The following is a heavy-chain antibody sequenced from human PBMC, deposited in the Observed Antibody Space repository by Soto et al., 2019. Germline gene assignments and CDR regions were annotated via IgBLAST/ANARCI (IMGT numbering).Heavy chain of an antibody. J-gene: IGHJ4*02. CDR3: ARHEAYDSVWGESDGSDY. CDR2: LFYSGAT. D-gene: IGHD3-16*01. V-gene: IGHV4-39*01. Sequence: PSESLALSCPCSGGSISSHCYYWDWLRQPPGKGLEGLGSLFYSGATYNNPSPQRRVTISVDTSKNQFSLNLSSVTAADTAVYYCARHEAYDSVWGESDGSDYWGQRTLVTVSS. CDR1: GGSISSHCYY.